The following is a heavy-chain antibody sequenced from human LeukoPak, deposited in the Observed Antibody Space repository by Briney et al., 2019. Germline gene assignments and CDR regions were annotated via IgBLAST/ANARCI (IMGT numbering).Heavy chain of an antibody. CDR2: ISPSGGIT. D-gene: IGHD3-22*01. Sequence: GGTLRLSCAASGFTFSSHGMNWVRQAPGKGLEWVSGISPSGGITYYTDSVKGRFTISRDNSKNTVSLQMNSLRGEDTAVYYCTSVYYYDSSGYNWFDPWGQGTLVTVSS. CDR3: TSVYYYDSSGYNWFDP. CDR1: GFTFSSHG. V-gene: IGHV3-23*01. J-gene: IGHJ5*02.